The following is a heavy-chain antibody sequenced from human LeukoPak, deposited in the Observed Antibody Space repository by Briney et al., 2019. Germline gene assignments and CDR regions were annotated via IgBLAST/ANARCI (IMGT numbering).Heavy chain of an antibody. J-gene: IGHJ5*02. D-gene: IGHD2-2*01. CDR2: ISKDASKE. Sequence: GGSLRLSCAASGFTFSSFAMHWVRQAPGKGLEWVVVISKDASKESYGDSVRGRFTISRDNSKNTVYLQMNSLRVEDTAIYYCAKVVLPSAMINYFDPWGQGTLVTVSS. CDR3: AKVVLPSAMINYFDP. V-gene: IGHV3-30*04. CDR1: GFTFSSFA.